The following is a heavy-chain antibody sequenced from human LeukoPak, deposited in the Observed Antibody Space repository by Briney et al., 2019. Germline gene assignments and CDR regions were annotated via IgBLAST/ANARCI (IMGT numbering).Heavy chain of an antibody. D-gene: IGHD3-10*01. Sequence: GGSLRLSCAASGFTFSTYAMHWVRQAPGKGLEYVSAIKNNGGGTYYASSVQGRFTVSRDNSRSTLYLQMDSLRPDDMARYYCARVQSTVRGIQGPFDLWGQGTLVTVS. CDR2: IKNNGGGT. CDR3: ARVQSTVRGIQGPFDL. CDR1: GFTFSTYA. V-gene: IGHV3-64*01. J-gene: IGHJ4*02.